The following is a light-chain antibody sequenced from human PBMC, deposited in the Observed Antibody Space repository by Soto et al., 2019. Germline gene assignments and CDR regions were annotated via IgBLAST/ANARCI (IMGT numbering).Light chain of an antibody. J-gene: IGKJ1*01. CDR2: GAS. V-gene: IGKV3-20*01. CDR1: QSISRY. Sequence: LTPTDRTRSLSPGERASLSGRASQSISRYLAWYQQKPGQGPRLLIYGASSRATGTPDRFSGSGSGTDFTLTISRLEPEDFALYYCQQYGSSPPTFGQGTKVDIK. CDR3: QQYGSSPPT.